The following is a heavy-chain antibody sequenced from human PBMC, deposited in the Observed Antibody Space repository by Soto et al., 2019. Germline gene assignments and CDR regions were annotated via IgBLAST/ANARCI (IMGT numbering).Heavy chain of an antibody. CDR3: ARDLAAADY. CDR1: GYIFINYY. CDR2: INPNGGST. V-gene: IGHV1-46*01. J-gene: IGHJ4*02. Sequence: QVHLVQSGAEVKKPGASVKVSCKASGYIFINYYIHWVRQAPGQGLEWIGIINPNGGSTNYSQKFRGRVTRSRDTSTSTVYMDLSSLRSDDTAVYFCARDLAAADYWGQGTLVTVSS. D-gene: IGHD6-13*01.